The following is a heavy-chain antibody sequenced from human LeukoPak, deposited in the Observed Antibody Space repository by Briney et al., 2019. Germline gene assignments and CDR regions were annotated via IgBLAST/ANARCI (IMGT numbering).Heavy chain of an antibody. CDR1: GFTISSYW. V-gene: IGHV3-7*01. J-gene: IGHJ5*02. CDR3: ARRGNYDILTGSQGNWFDP. D-gene: IGHD3-9*01. Sequence: GGSLRLSCAASGFTISSYWISWVRQAPGKGLEWVANIKQDGSEKYYVDSVKGRFTISRDNAKNSLYLQMNSLRAEDTAVYYCARRGNYDILTGSQGNWFDPWGQGTLVTVSS. CDR2: IKQDGSEK.